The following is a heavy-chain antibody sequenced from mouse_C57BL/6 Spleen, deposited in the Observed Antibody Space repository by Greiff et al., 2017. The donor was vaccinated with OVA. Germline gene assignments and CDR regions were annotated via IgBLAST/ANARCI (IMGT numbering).Heavy chain of an antibody. V-gene: IGHV1-64*01. J-gene: IGHJ4*01. CDR3: ARRRISGIYDGYGYAMDY. CDR1: GYTFTSYW. CDR2: IHPNSGST. Sequence: QVQLKQPGAELVKPGASVKLSCKASGYTFTSYWMHWVKQRPGQGLEWIGMIHPNSGSTNYNEKFKSKATLTVDKSSSTAYMQLSSLTSEDSAVYYCARRRISGIYDGYGYAMDYWGQGTSVTVSS. D-gene: IGHD2-3*01.